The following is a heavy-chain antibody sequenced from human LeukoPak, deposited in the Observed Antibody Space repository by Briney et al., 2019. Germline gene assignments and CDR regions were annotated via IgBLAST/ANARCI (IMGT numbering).Heavy chain of an antibody. CDR3: ARGLSPVFDSSGHLFDP. CDR2: MNPNSGNT. D-gene: IGHD3-22*01. J-gene: IGHJ5*02. Sequence: ASVKVSCQASGSTFTSYDINWVRPATGQGLEWMGWMNPNSGNTGYAQKFQGRVTMTRNTSISTAYMELSSLRSEDTAVYYCARGLSPVFDSSGHLFDPWGQGTLVTVSS. V-gene: IGHV1-8*01. CDR1: GSTFTSYD.